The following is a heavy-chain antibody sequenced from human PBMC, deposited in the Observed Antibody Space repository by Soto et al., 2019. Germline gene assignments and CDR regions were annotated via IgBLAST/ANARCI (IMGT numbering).Heavy chain of an antibody. CDR1: GGTFSSYA. J-gene: IGHJ5*02. Sequence: QVQLVQSGAEVKKPGSSVKVSCKASGGTFSSYAISWVRQAPGQGLEWMGGIIPIFGTANYAQKFQGRVTITADESTSTAYMELSSLRSEDTAVYYCARDGGLLAYCGGDCSYNWFDPWGQGTLVTVSS. V-gene: IGHV1-69*01. CDR3: ARDGGLLAYCGGDCSYNWFDP. D-gene: IGHD2-21*02. CDR2: IIPIFGTA.